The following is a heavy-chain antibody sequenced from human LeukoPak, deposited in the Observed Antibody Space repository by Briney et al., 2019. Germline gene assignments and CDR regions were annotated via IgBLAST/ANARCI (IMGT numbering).Heavy chain of an antibody. Sequence: GATVKVSCKASGYTFTGYYMHWVRQAPGQGLEWMGIINPSGGSTSYAQKFQGRVTMTRDTSTSTVYMELCSLRSEDTAVYYCARAQSGSGSYAYWGQGTLVTVSS. J-gene: IGHJ4*02. CDR2: INPSGGST. D-gene: IGHD1-26*01. CDR3: ARAQSGSGSYAY. V-gene: IGHV1-46*01. CDR1: GYTFTGYY.